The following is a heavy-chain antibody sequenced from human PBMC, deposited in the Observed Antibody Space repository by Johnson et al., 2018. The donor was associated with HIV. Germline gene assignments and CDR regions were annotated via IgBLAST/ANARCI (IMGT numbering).Heavy chain of an antibody. J-gene: IGHJ3*02. V-gene: IGHV3-13*01. CDR1: GFTFSSYD. Sequence: VQLVESGGGVVQPGRSLRLSCADSGFTFSSYDMHWVRQATGKGLEWVSAIGTAGDTYYPGSVKGRFTIPRENAKNSLYLQMNSLRAGDTAVYYCARARDSWSSSWLSRDNAFDIWGQGTMVTVSS. D-gene: IGHD6-13*01. CDR2: IGTAGDT. CDR3: ARARDSWSSSWLSRDNAFDI.